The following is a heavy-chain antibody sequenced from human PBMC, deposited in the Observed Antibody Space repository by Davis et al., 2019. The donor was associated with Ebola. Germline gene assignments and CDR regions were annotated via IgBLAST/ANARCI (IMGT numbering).Heavy chain of an antibody. Sequence: MPGGSLRLSCAVYGGSFSAYYWTWIRQPPGKGLEWIGEINHSGRTNYNASLKSRVTFSIDTSKNQFSLKLSSVTAADTAVYYCARGRRYSYGPPRYWGQGTLVTVSS. CDR1: GGSFSAYY. D-gene: IGHD5-18*01. CDR3: ARGRRYSYGPPRY. J-gene: IGHJ4*02. V-gene: IGHV4-34*01. CDR2: INHSGRT.